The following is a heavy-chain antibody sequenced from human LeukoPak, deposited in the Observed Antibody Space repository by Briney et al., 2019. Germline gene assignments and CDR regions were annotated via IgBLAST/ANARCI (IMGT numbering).Heavy chain of an antibody. CDR1: GFTFSSYA. CDR2: ISGSGGST. V-gene: IGHV3-23*01. Sequence: GGSLRLSCAASGFTFSSYAMSWVRQAPGKGLEWVSAISGSGGSTYYADSVKGRFTISRDNSKNTLYLQMNSLRAEDTAVYYCARANSLYDFWSGYYTRYYYMDVWGKGTTVTVSS. D-gene: IGHD3-3*01. CDR3: ARANSLYDFWSGYYTRYYYMDV. J-gene: IGHJ6*03.